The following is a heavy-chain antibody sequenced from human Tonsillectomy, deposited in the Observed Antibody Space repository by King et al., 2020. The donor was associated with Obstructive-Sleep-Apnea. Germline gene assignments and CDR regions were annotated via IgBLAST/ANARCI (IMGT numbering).Heavy chain of an antibody. CDR3: AGGVSLVPTVWFGESLFVGVY. CDR1: GFTFSSNG. CDR2: IRYDGSNK. D-gene: IGHD3-10*01. Sequence: VQLVESGGGVVQPGGSLRLSCAASGFTFSSNGMHWVRQAPGKGLEWVAFIRYDGSNKNYADSVKGRFTISRDNSKNTLYLQMNSLRTEDTALYYCAGGVSLVPTVWFGESLFVGVYWGQGTLVTVSS. J-gene: IGHJ4*02. V-gene: IGHV3-30*02.